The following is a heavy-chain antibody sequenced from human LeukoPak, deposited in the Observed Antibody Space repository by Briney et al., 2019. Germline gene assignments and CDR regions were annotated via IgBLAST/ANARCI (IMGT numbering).Heavy chain of an antibody. J-gene: IGHJ4*02. CDR3: ASLLRRWLGEIDY. V-gene: IGHV4-34*01. Sequence: YPSETLSLTCAVYGGSFSGYYWSWIRQPPGKGLEWIGEINHSGSTNYNPSLKSRVTISVDTSKNQFSLKLSSVTAADTAVYYCASLLRRWLGEIDYWGQGTLVTVSS. CDR1: GGSFSGYY. CDR2: INHSGST. D-gene: IGHD6-19*01.